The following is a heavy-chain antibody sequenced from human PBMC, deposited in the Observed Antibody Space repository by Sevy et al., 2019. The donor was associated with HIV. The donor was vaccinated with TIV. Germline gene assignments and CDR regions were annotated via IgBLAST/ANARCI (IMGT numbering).Heavy chain of an antibody. V-gene: IGHV4-59*08. Sequence: SETLSLTCTVSGGSITSLYWGWIRQPPGKGLEWIANIYYNGNTNYNHSLTRRVTISLDTSKNQFSLRLSSVTAADTAIYYGAWDNALGSVYSGGQGTRVTVSS. CDR2: IYYNGNT. J-gene: IGHJ4*02. CDR3: AWDNALGSVYS. CDR1: GGSITSLY. D-gene: IGHD5-12*01.